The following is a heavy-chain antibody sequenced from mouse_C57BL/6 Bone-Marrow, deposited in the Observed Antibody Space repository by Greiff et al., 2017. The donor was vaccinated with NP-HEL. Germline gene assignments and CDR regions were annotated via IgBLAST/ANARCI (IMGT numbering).Heavy chain of an antibody. CDR3: TDGTTVAKGD. V-gene: IGHV6-3*01. CDR2: IRLKSDNYAT. D-gene: IGHD1-1*01. CDR1: GFTFSNYW. Sequence: EVKLMESGGGLVQPGGSMKLSCVASGFTFSNYWMNWVRQSPEKGLEWVAQIRLKSDNYATHYAVSVKGRFTISRDDSKSSVYLQMNNSRAEDTGIYYCTDGTTVAKGDWGKGASVTVST. J-gene: IGHJ4*01.